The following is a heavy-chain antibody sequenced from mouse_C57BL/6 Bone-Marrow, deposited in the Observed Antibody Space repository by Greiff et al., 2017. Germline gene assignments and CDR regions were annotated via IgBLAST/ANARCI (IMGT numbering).Heavy chain of an antibody. D-gene: IGHD2-1*01. J-gene: IGHJ3*01. CDR2: ISDGGSYT. Sequence: EVQLVESGGGLVKPGGSLKLSCAASGFTFSSYAMSWVRQTPEKRLEWVATISDGGSYTYYPDNVKGRFTISRDNAKNNLYLQMSNLKSEDTAMYYCAREGGLYYGNYGRFAYWGQGTLVTVSA. V-gene: IGHV5-4*01. CDR1: GFTFSSYA. CDR3: AREGGLYYGNYGRFAY.